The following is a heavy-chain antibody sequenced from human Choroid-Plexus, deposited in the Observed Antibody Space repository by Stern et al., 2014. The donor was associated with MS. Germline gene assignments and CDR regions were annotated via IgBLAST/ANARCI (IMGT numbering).Heavy chain of an antibody. CDR2: ISSYNGNT. V-gene: IGHV1-18*01. J-gene: IGHJ4*02. Sequence: QLVQSGPEVRQPGASVRVSCKASGYTFTTPNYGIAWVREAPGRGLEWMGWISSYNGNTVYAQKLQDRVTMTTDTSTSTAYMELRSLRSDDTAFYYCARERLRDFNDYHFDSWGKGTLVTVAS. CDR1: GYTFTTPNYG. CDR3: ARERLRDFNDYHFDS. D-gene: IGHD4-11*01.